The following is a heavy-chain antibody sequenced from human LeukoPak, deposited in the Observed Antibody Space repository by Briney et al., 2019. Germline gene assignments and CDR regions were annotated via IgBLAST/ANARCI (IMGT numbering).Heavy chain of an antibody. CDR1: GFTFNSYR. D-gene: IGHD6-13*01. Sequence: TGGSLRLSCAASGFTFNSYRMHWVRQAPGKGLVWVSRIDEDGKTIDYADSVKGRFTISRDNAKNSLYLQMNSLRAEDTAVYYCARIYSSTSPHLDYWGQGTLVTVSS. CDR2: IDEDGKTI. J-gene: IGHJ4*02. V-gene: IGHV3-74*01. CDR3: ARIYSSTSPHLDY.